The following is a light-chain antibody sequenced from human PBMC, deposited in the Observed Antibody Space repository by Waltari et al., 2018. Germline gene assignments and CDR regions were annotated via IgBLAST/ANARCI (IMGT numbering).Light chain of an antibody. Sequence: DIQMTQSPSTLSASVGDRVTITCRASHFLNNWLAWFQQKPGGAPEVLISKASILESGVSSRFSGGGSGTEFTLTISSLQPDDIATYYCQQYESYPWTFGQGTKVEIK. CDR1: HFLNNW. CDR3: QQYESYPWT. V-gene: IGKV1-5*03. CDR2: KAS. J-gene: IGKJ1*01.